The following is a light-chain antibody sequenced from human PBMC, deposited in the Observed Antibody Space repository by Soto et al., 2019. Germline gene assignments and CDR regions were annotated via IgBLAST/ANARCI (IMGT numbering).Light chain of an antibody. CDR3: SSYTSSSTVL. V-gene: IGLV2-14*01. Sequence: QSALTQPASVSGSPGQSITISCTGTSSDVGGYNYVSWYQQHPGKAPKLMLYEVTNRPSGVSNRFSGSKSGNTASLTISGLQAEDEADYYCSSYTSSSTVLFGGGTQLTVL. CDR2: EVT. CDR1: SSDVGGYNY. J-gene: IGLJ2*01.